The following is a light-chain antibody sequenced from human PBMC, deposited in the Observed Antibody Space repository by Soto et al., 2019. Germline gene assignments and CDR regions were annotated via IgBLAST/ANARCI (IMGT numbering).Light chain of an antibody. Sequence: IQMTQSPSTLSASVGDRVTITCRATQSISTWLAWYQQKPGKAPKLLIYDASTLESGVPSRFSGSGSGTEFTLTISSLRPDDFATYYCQQSYSNSLTFGGGTKVEIK. CDR1: QSISTW. V-gene: IGKV1-5*01. J-gene: IGKJ4*01. CDR2: DAS. CDR3: QQSYSNSLT.